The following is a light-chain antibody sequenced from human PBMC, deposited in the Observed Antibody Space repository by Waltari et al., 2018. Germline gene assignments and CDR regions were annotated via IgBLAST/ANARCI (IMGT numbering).Light chain of an antibody. Sequence: CRARQEVKNKLGGFHEKQGKAPKFLIHKASRLESGVPSRISGSGFGTEFMLSISSLQPDDFATYYCQEYDSLPITFGGGTKVEIK. CDR2: KAS. J-gene: IGKJ4*01. CDR3: QEYDSLPIT. CDR1: QEVKNK. V-gene: IGKV1-5*03.